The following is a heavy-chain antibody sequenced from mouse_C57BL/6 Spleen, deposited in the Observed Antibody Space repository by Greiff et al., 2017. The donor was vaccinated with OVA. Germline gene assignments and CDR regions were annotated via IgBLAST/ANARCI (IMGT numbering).Heavy chain of an antibody. D-gene: IGHD1-1*01. J-gene: IGHJ4*01. CDR1: GYTFTSYG. CDR2: IYPTSGNT. Sequence: VQLQQSGAELARPGASVKLSCKASGYTFTSYGISWVKQRTGQGLEWIGEIYPTSGNTYYNEKFKGKATLTADKSSSTAYIELSSLTSEDSAVYFCTRKEGITTGREDGGQGTSVTFST. CDR3: TRKEGITTGRED. V-gene: IGHV1-81*01.